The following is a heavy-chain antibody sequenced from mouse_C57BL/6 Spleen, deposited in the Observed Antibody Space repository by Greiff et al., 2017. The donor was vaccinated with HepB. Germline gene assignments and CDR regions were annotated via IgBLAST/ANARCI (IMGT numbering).Heavy chain of an antibody. CDR2: INPGSGGT. J-gene: IGHJ3*01. Sequence: QVHVKQSGAELVRPGTSVKVSCKASGYAFTNYLIEWVKQRPGQGLEWIGVINPGSGGTNYNEKFKGKATLTADKSSSTAYMQLSSLTSEDSAVYFCARNGGLGAWFAYWGQGTLVTVSA. CDR1: GYAFTNYL. V-gene: IGHV1-54*01. D-gene: IGHD2-4*01. CDR3: ARNGGLGAWFAY.